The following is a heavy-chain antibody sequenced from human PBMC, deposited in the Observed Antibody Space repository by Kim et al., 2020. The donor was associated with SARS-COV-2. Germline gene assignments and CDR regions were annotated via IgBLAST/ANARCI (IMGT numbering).Heavy chain of an antibody. CDR3: ARDQEPSGYFDYGRYYYYGMDV. D-gene: IGHD3-9*01. Sequence: GGSLSLSCAASGFTFSSYGMHWVRQAPGKGLEWVAVIWYDGSNKYYADSVRGRFTISRDTSKNTPYLQMNSLRAEDTAVYYCARDQEPSGYFDYGRYYYYGMDVWGQGTTVTVSS. J-gene: IGHJ6*02. CDR2: IWYDGSNK. V-gene: IGHV3-33*01. CDR1: GFTFSSYG.